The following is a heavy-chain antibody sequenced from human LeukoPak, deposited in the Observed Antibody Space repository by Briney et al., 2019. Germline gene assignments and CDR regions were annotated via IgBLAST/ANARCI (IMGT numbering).Heavy chain of an antibody. J-gene: IGHJ4*02. D-gene: IGHD3-10*01. CDR3: ASRNHVRGVLHRDY. CDR2: IYYSGST. CDR1: GGSISSSSYY. Sequence: KPSETLSLTCTVSGGSISSSSYYWGWIRQPPGKGLEWIGSIYYSGSTYYNPSLKSRVTISVDTSKNQFSLKLSSVTAADTAVYYCASRNHVRGVLHRDYWGQGTLVTVSS. V-gene: IGHV4-39*01.